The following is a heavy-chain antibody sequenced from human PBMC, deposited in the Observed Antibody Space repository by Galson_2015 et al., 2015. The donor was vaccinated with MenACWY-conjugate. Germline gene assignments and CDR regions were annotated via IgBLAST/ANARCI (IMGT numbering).Heavy chain of an antibody. D-gene: IGHD4-17*01. CDR1: GYSFTSYW. CDR2: IDPSDSYT. J-gene: IGHJ6*03. V-gene: IGHV5-10-1*01. CDR3: ARDFWGHDYGVSNDYYMDV. Sequence: QSGAEVKKPGESLRISCKGSGYSFTSYWISWVRQMPGKGLEWMGRIDPSDSYTNYSPSFQGHVTISADKSISTAYLQWSSLKASDTAMYYCARDFWGHDYGVSNDYYMDVWGKGTTVTVSS.